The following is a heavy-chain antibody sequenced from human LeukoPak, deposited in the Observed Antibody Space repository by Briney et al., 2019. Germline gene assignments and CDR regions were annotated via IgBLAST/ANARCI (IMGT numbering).Heavy chain of an antibody. V-gene: IGHV3-7*01. CDR2: INQDGTDK. CDR1: GFTFSSYW. CDR3: AELGITMIGGV. D-gene: IGHD3-10*02. Sequence: GGSLRLSCAASGFTFSSYWMHWVRQAPGKGLEWVANINQDGTDKNYVGSVEGRFTISRDNAKNSLYLQMNSLRAEDTAVYYCAELGITMIGGVWGKGTTVTISS. J-gene: IGHJ6*04.